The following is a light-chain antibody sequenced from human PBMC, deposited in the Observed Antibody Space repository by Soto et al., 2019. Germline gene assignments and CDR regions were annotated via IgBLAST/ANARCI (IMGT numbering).Light chain of an antibody. J-gene: IGLJ3*02. Sequence: QSVLTQPPSASGSPGQSVTISCTGTSSDVGGYNYVSWYQQHPGKAPKLIIYEVTKRPSGVPDRFSGSKSGNTASLTVSGLQADDEADYYCISSAGSGTLGVFGGGTKLTVL. CDR1: SSDVGGYNY. CDR2: EVT. CDR3: ISSAGSGTLGV. V-gene: IGLV2-8*01.